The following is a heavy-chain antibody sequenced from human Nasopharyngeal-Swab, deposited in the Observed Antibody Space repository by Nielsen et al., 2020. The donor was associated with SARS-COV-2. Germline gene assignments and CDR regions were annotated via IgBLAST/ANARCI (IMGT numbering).Heavy chain of an antibody. D-gene: IGHD6-13*01. CDR2: ISWNSGSI. CDR1: GFTFSSYG. Sequence: SLKISCAASGFTFSSYGMHWVRQAPGKGLEWVSGISWNSGSIGYADSVKGRFTISRDNAKNSLYLQMNSLRAEDTALYYCAKVRPPYSSSWADYFDYWGQGTLVTVSS. J-gene: IGHJ4*02. V-gene: IGHV3-9*01. CDR3: AKVRPPYSSSWADYFDY.